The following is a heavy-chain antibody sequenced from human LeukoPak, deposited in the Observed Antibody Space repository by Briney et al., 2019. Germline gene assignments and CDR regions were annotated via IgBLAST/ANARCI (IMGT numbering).Heavy chain of an antibody. D-gene: IGHD3-10*01. CDR1: GFTFSDYY. Sequence: GGSLRLSCAASGFTFSDYYMTWIRQAPGKGLEWVSYISDSSIYTNYADSVKGRFTISRDNAKNSLYLQMNTLRAEDTAVYYCARRNYYGSGSPFDYWGQGTLATVSS. J-gene: IGHJ4*02. V-gene: IGHV3-11*03. CDR3: ARRNYYGSGSPFDY. CDR2: ISDSSIYT.